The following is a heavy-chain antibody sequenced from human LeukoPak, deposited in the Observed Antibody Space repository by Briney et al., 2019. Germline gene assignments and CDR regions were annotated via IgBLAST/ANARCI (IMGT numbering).Heavy chain of an antibody. CDR2: INPNSGGT. CDR1: GYTFTGYY. V-gene: IGHV1-2*02. D-gene: IGHD6-13*01. J-gene: IGHJ5*02. Sequence: ASVKVSCKASGYTFTGYYMHWVRQAPGQGLEWMGWINPNSGGTNYAQKFQGRVTMTRDTSISTAYMELSRLRSDDTAVYYCARDVDSSSCGNWFGPWGQGTLVTVSS. CDR3: ARDVDSSSCGNWFGP.